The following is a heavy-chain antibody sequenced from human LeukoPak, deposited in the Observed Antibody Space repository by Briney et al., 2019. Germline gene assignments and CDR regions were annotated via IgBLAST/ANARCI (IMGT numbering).Heavy chain of an antibody. CDR2: ISGSGDYT. J-gene: IGHJ4*02. CDR3: AKALYSGYDRDY. V-gene: IGHV3-23*01. CDR1: GFTFSSYG. D-gene: IGHD5-12*01. Sequence: PGGTLRLSCAASGFTFSSYGMSWVRQAPGKGLEWVSTISGSGDYTYYADSVKGRFTISRDNSKNTLYLQMNSLRAEDTAVYYCAKALYSGYDRDYWGQGTLVTVSS.